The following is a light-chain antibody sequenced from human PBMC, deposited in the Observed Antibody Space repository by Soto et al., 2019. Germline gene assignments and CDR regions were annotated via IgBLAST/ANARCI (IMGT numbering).Light chain of an antibody. CDR2: EVS. V-gene: IGLV2-8*01. CDR1: SSDVGRYNY. J-gene: IGLJ1*01. Sequence: QSALTQPPSASGSPGQSVTISCIGTSSDVGRYNYISRYQQRPGKAPKLIIYEVSKRPSGVPDRLSGFKYGNTASLTVSGLQAEDEADYYCSSYAGNSRYVFGTGTKVTVL. CDR3: SSYAGNSRYV.